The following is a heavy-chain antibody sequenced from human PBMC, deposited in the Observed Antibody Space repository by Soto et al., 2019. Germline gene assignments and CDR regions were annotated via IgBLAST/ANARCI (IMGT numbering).Heavy chain of an antibody. CDR2: IYWDDDK. D-gene: IGHD5-12*01. V-gene: IGHV2-5*02. Sequence: QITLKESGPTLVKPTQTLTLTCTFSGFSLSTSGVGVGWIRQPPGKALEWLALIYWDDDKRYSPSLKSRLTITKDTSKTQVVLTMTNMDPVDTATYYCAHPLSNCGYDWGHAFDIWGQGTMVTVSS. CDR1: GFSLSTSGVG. CDR3: AHPLSNCGYDWGHAFDI. J-gene: IGHJ3*02.